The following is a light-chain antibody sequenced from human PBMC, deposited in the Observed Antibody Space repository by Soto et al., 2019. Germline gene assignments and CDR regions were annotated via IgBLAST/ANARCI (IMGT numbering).Light chain of an antibody. CDR3: QQYNNWPPGT. J-gene: IGKJ1*01. CDR1: QSVSSN. V-gene: IGKV3-15*01. CDR2: DTS. Sequence: EIVMTQSPATLSVSPGETATLSCRASQSVSSNLAWYQQKPGQPPRLLIYDTSTRATGLPARFSGSGSGTDFTLTISSLQSEDFAVYYCQQYNNWPPGTFGQGTKVEIK.